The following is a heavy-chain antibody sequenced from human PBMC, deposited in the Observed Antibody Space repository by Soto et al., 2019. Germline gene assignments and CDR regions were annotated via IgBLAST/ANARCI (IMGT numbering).Heavy chain of an antibody. V-gene: IGHV1-46*01. CDR3: ARRWASSGSYYAFDI. CDR1: GYTFTSYY. J-gene: IGHJ3*02. Sequence: ASVKVSCKASGYTFTSYYMHWVRQAPGQGLEWMGIINPSGGSTSYAQKFQGRVTMTRDTSTSTVYMELSSLRSEDTAVYYCARRWASSGSYYAFDIWGQGTMVTVSS. CDR2: INPSGGST. D-gene: IGHD1-26*01.